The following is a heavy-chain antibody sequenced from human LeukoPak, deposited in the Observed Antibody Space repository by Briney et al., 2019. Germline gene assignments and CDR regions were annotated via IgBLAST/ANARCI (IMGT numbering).Heavy chain of an antibody. V-gene: IGHV3-7*03. CDR2: IKEDGSET. Sequence: GGSLRLSCTGSGFTFSSHWMSWVRQAPGRGLEWVANIKEDGSETYYLDSVKGRFTISRDNAKNTLYLQMNSLRVDDTAVYYCAKSTRSSSWYFFGYWGQGTLVTVSS. CDR1: GFTFSSHW. D-gene: IGHD6-13*01. CDR3: AKSTRSSSWYFFGY. J-gene: IGHJ4*02.